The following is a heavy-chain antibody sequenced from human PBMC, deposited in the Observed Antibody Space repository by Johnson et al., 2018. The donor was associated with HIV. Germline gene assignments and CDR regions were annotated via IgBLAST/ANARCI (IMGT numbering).Heavy chain of an antibody. CDR2: IYSGGST. Sequence: VQLVESGGGLIQPGGSLRLSCTASGFTVSRNYMSWVRQAPGKGLEWVSVIYSGGSTSYADSVKGRLTISKDNSKNTLYLQMNSLRAEDTAVYYCAKGSRGSYLYDAFDIWGQGTMVTVSS. D-gene: IGHD1-26*01. CDR1: GFTVSRNY. V-gene: IGHV3-53*01. J-gene: IGHJ3*02. CDR3: AKGSRGSYLYDAFDI.